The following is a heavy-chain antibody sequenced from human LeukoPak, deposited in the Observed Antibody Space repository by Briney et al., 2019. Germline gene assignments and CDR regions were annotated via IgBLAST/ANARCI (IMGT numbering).Heavy chain of an antibody. CDR1: GVSISSSY. Sequence: SETLSLTCTVSGVSISSSYWSWIRQSPGKGLEWIGFIYYTGSTNYNPSLKSRVTISQDTSKNQFSLKLTSVTAADTAVYYCAKDTAPTTGSFTGAYRSRWFDPWGQGILVTVSS. V-gene: IGHV4-59*01. J-gene: IGHJ5*02. D-gene: IGHD2-8*01. CDR3: AKDTAPTTGSFTGAYRSRWFDP. CDR2: IYYTGST.